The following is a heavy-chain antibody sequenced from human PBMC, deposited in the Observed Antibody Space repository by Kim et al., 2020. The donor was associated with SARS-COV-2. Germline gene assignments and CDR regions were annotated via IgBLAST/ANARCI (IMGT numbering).Heavy chain of an antibody. CDR3: AGLSLGTMVRGVIY. V-gene: IGHV4-34*01. CDR1: GGSFSGYY. Sequence: SETLSLTCAVYGGSFSGYYWSWIRQPPGKGLEWIGEINHSGSTNYNPSLKSRVTISVDTSKNQFSLKLSSVTAADTAVYYCAGLSLGTMVRGVIYWGQGILVTVSS. D-gene: IGHD3-10*01. CDR2: INHSGST. J-gene: IGHJ4*02.